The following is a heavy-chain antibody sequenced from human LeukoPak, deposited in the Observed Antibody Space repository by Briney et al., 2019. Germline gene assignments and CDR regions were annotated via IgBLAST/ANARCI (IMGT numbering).Heavy chain of an antibody. J-gene: IGHJ3*02. CDR1: GGSISSYY. CDR2: IYYSGST. CDR3: ARGLLDGYTHPAAFDI. V-gene: IGHV4-59*01. Sequence: TSETLSLTCTVSGGSISSYYWSWIRQPPGKGLEWIGYIYYSGSTNYNPSLKSRVTISVDTSKNQFSLKLSSVTAADTAVYYCARGLLDGYTHPAAFDIWGQGTMVTISS. D-gene: IGHD5-24*01.